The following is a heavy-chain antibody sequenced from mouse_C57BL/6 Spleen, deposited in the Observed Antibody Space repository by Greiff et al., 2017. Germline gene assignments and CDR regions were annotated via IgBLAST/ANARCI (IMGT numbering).Heavy chain of an antibody. CDR2: IDPSDSYT. J-gene: IGHJ4*01. Sequence: VKLQESGAELVKPGASVKLSCKASGYTFTSYWMQWVKQRPGQGLEWIGEIDPSDSYTNYNQKFKGKATLTVDTSSSTAYMQLSSLTAEDSAVYYCARQDAMDYWGQGTSVTVSS. CDR1: GYTFTSYW. V-gene: IGHV1-50*01. CDR3: ARQDAMDY.